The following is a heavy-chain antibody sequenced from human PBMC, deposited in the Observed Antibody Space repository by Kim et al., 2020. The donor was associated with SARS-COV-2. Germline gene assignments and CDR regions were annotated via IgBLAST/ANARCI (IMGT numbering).Heavy chain of an antibody. V-gene: IGHV3-30*07. D-gene: IGHD6-13*01. CDR3: ARDGSKESSWYYYYGMDV. J-gene: IGHJ6*02. Sequence: RGPFTISRDNSKSTLYLQMNSLRAEDTAVYYCARDGSKESSWYYYYGMDVWGQGTTVTVSS.